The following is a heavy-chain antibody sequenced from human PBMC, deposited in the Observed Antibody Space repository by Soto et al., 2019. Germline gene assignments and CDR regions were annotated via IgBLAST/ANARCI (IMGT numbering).Heavy chain of an antibody. V-gene: IGHV3-30*18. CDR2: ISYDGSNK. Sequence: GGSLRLSCAASGFTFSSYGMHWVRQALGKGLEWVAAISYDGSNKYYVDSVKGRFTISRDNSKNTLYLQMNSLRAEDTAVYYCAKDSEVGSLRYFGWLDYYYYGMDVWGQGTTVTVSS. CDR3: AKDSEVGSLRYFGWLDYYYYGMDV. J-gene: IGHJ6*02. CDR1: GFTFSSYG. D-gene: IGHD3-9*01.